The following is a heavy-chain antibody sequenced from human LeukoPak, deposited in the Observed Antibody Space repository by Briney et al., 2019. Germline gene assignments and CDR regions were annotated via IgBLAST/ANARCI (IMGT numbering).Heavy chain of an antibody. J-gene: IGHJ6*02. CDR3: AKGGGSYPYYYYGMDV. D-gene: IGHD1-26*01. Sequence: GGSLRLSCAASGFTFSSYGMHWVRQAPGKGLERVAVISYDGSNKYYADSVKGRFTISRDNSKNTLYLQMNSLRAEDTAVYYCAKGGGSYPYYYYGMDVWGQGTTVTVSS. V-gene: IGHV3-30*18. CDR2: ISYDGSNK. CDR1: GFTFSSYG.